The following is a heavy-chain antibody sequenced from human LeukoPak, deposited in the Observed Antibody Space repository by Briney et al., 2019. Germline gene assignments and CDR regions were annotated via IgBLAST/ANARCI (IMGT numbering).Heavy chain of an antibody. D-gene: IGHD5-18*01. CDR1: GFTFSNAW. CDR3: AKVRYSYGGN. Sequence: PGGSLRLSCAASGFTFSNAWMSWVRQAPGKGLEWVSAISGSGGSTYYADSVKGRFTISRDNSKNTLYLQMNSLRAEDTAVYYCAKVRYSYGGNWGQGTLVTVSS. V-gene: IGHV3-23*01. J-gene: IGHJ4*02. CDR2: ISGSGGST.